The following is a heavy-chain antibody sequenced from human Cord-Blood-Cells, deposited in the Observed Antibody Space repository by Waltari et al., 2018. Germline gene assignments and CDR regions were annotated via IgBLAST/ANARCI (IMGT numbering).Heavy chain of an antibody. CDR3: ARRREYSSSLDAFDI. CDR1: GYSFPSYL. Sequence: EVQLVQSGAEVKQAGESLTTSCTGSGYSFPSYLIGWVTLLPGKGMEWMWIIYPGDSDTRYSPSLQGQVTISADKSISTAYLQWSSLKASDTTMYYCARRREYSSSLDAFDIWGQGTMVTVSS. D-gene: IGHD6-6*01. J-gene: IGHJ3*02. V-gene: IGHV5-51*01. CDR2: IYPGDSDT.